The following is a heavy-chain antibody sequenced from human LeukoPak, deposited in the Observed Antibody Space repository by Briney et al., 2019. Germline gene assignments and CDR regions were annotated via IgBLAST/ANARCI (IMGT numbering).Heavy chain of an antibody. CDR3: ARGIAATGQYYFAY. CDR2: IYHSGST. CDR1: GGSISSGGYS. J-gene: IGHJ4*02. V-gene: IGHV4-30-2*01. D-gene: IGHD6-13*01. Sequence: SQTLSLTCAVSGGSISSGGYSWSWIRQPPGKGLEWIGYIYHSGSTYYNPSLKSRVTISVDTSKNQFSLDLTSVTAADTAVYYCARGIAATGQYYFAYWGQGTLATVSS.